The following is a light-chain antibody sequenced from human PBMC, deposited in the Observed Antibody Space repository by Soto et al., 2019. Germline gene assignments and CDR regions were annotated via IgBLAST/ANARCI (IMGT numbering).Light chain of an antibody. CDR1: QSVSSY. CDR3: QQRGNWPRA. CDR2: GAS. Sequence: EIVLTQSPATLSLSPGERATLSCRASQSVSSYLAWYQQKPGQAPRLLIYGASNRATDIPARFSGSGSGTDFTLTIRSLESEDVAVYYCQQRGNWPRAFGQGTKLEIK. V-gene: IGKV3-11*01. J-gene: IGKJ2*01.